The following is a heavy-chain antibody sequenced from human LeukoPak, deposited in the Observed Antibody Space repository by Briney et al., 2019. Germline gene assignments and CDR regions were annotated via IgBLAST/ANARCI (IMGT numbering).Heavy chain of an antibody. Sequence: GGSLRLSCAASGFSFSSYNMNWVRQAPGKGLEWVSYISSRSTYIYYADSVKGRFTISRDNAKNSLYLQMNSLRAEDTAVYYCARETYNWNGVDYWGQGTLVTVSS. D-gene: IGHD1-20*01. J-gene: IGHJ4*02. V-gene: IGHV3-21*01. CDR3: ARETYNWNGVDY. CDR1: GFSFSSYN. CDR2: ISSRSTYI.